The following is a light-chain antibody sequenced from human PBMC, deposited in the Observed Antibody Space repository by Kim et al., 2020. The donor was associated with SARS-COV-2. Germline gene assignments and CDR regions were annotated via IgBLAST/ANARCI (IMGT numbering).Light chain of an antibody. Sequence: QSHTISCPGHGREVGGYNLVSWYQQDEGKAPKLVIYEGSKRPSGVANRFSGSKSGNTASRTISGLQAEDEADYYCCSYAGSSTYVFGTGTKVTVL. V-gene: IGLV2-23*01. CDR2: EGS. J-gene: IGLJ1*01. CDR3: CSYAGSSTYV. CDR1: GREVGGYNL.